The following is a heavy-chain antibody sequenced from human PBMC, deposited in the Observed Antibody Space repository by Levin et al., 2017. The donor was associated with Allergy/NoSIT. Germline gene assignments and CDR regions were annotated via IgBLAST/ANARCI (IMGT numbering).Heavy chain of an antibody. CDR3: ARDMRFLDGAYYFDC. D-gene: IGHD3-3*01. CDR2: ISSTSSYI. CDR1: GFTFSSYS. Sequence: PGGSLRLSCAASGFTFSSYSVNWVRQAPGKGLEWVSSISSTSSYIYYADSVKGRFTISRDNAKNSLYLQMNSLRAEDTAVYYCARDMRFLDGAYYFDCWGQGTLVTVSS. V-gene: IGHV3-21*01. J-gene: IGHJ4*02.